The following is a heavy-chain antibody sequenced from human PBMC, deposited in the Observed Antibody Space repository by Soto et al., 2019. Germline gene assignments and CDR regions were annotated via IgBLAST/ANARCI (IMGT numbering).Heavy chain of an antibody. J-gene: IGHJ6*03. CDR3: ARDPRIAAAVPTWYYYYYMDV. CDR1: GFTFSSYG. V-gene: IGHV3-33*01. Sequence: GGSLRLSCAASGFTFSSYGMHWVRQAPGKGLEWVAVIWYDGSNKYYADSVKGRFTISRDNSKNTLYLQMNSLRAEDTAVYYCARDPRIAAAVPTWYYYYYMDVWGKGTTVTVSS. CDR2: IWYDGSNK. D-gene: IGHD6-13*01.